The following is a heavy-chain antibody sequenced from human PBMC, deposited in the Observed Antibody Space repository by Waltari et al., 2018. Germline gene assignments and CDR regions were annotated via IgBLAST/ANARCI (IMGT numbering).Heavy chain of an antibody. CDR3: ARDLGSHFDY. D-gene: IGHD2-15*01. J-gene: IGHJ4*02. CDR2: IYSGGST. V-gene: IGHV3-53*01. Sequence: EVQLVESGGGLIQPGGSLRLSCAASGFPVSSTSMRWVRQAPGKGLEWVSVIYSGGSTYYADSVKGRFTISRDNSKNTLYLQMNSLRAEDTAVYYCARDLGSHFDYWGQGTLVTVSS. CDR1: GFPVSSTS.